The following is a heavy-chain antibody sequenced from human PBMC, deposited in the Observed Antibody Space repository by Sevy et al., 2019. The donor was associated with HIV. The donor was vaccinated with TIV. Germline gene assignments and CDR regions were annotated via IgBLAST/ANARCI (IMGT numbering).Heavy chain of an antibody. Sequence: GGSLILSCAASGFTFSTYWMSWFRQAPGKGLEWVANINEDGTEKFYVDSVKGRFTMSRDNAKNSLYLKMNSLRAEDAAVYYCARDNATVSRRGLRYYYYGTDVWGQGTTVTVSS. CDR3: ARDNATVSRRGLRYYYYGTDV. V-gene: IGHV3-7*01. J-gene: IGHJ6*02. CDR2: INEDGTEK. D-gene: IGHD2-2*01. CDR1: GFTFSTYW.